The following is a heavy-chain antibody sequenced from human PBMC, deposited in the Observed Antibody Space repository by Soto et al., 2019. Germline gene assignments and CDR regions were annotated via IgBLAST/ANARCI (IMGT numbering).Heavy chain of an antibody. CDR2: IYPGDSET. Sequence: GESLKISCKGSGYNFTTFWIGWVRQMPGKGLEWMGIIYPGDSETKYSPDFEGQVTISADRSTNTAYLQWRSLRASDTAMYYCARLGLPGASYFDSWGLGTLVTVSS. V-gene: IGHV5-51*01. D-gene: IGHD3-10*01. CDR3: ARLGLPGASYFDS. CDR1: GYNFTTFW. J-gene: IGHJ4*02.